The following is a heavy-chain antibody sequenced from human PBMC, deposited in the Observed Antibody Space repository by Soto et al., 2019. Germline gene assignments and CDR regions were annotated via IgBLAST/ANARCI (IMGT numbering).Heavy chain of an antibody. D-gene: IGHD2-15*01. CDR1: GFTFSSYG. V-gene: IGHV3-23*01. CDR2: ISGSGRNT. J-gene: IGHJ5*02. Sequence: PGGSLRLSCVASGFTFSSYGMSWVRQAPGEGLEWVSAISGSGRNTYFADSVKGRFTISRDNSKSTMFLQMNSLRAEDTAVYYCVKDPNCSGGTCYFDPWGQGTLVTVSS. CDR3: VKDPNCSGGTCYFDP.